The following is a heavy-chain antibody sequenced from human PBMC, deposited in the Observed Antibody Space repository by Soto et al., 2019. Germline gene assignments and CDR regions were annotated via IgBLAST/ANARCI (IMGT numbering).Heavy chain of an antibody. CDR3: ARVDFWSGFWGLDY. V-gene: IGHV3-7*01. D-gene: IGHD3-3*01. J-gene: IGHJ4*02. CDR2: IKEDGSEI. CDR1: GFAFSSHW. Sequence: VHLVESGGGLVQPGGSLRLSCSASGFAFSSHWMTWVRQAPGKGLEWVANIKEDGSEIFYADSMKGRFTASRDNARNSLSLDLSGLGAEDTALYYCARVDFWSGFWGLDYWGQGTLVTVSS.